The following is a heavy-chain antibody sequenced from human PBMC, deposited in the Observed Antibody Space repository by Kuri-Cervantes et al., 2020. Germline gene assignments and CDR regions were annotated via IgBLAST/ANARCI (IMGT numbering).Heavy chain of an antibody. Sequence: ESLKISCTVTSGSINSLFWSWIRQPPGKGPEWIGYVYYSGSTNYNPSLKSRVTISVDTSKNQFSLKLSSVTAADTAVYYCATTADSSGYYLNFDYWGQGTLVTVSS. V-gene: IGHV4-59*01. J-gene: IGHJ4*02. D-gene: IGHD3-22*01. CDR2: VYYSGST. CDR1: SGSINSLF. CDR3: ATTADSSGYYLNFDY.